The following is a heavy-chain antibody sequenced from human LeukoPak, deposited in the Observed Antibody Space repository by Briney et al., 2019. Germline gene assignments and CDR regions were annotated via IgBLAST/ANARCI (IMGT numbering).Heavy chain of an antibody. V-gene: IGHV1-2*02. J-gene: IGHJ6*03. D-gene: IGHD6-19*01. CDR3: ARDELYSSGWGYYYYYYMDV. CDR2: INPNSGGT. CDR1: GYTFTGYY. Sequence: ASVKVSCKASGYTFTGYYMHWVRQVPGQGLEWMGWINPNSGGTNYAQKFQGRVTMTRDTSISTAYMELSRLRSDDTAVYYCARDELYSSGWGYYYYYYMDVWGKGTTVTVSS.